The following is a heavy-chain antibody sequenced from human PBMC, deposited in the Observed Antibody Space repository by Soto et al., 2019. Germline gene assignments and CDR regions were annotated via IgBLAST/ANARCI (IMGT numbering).Heavy chain of an antibody. J-gene: IGHJ4*02. CDR2: INPYNGNT. V-gene: IGHV1-18*01. CDR1: GYTFTPYG. CDR3: ARNRVGAPGWLVGPFDY. D-gene: IGHD6-19*01. Sequence: QVQLVQSGAEMKTPGASVKVSCKTSGYTFTPYGISWVRQAPGQGLEWMGWINPYNGNTDYAESLQGRVTMTTETPTTTAYMELRSLKSDDTAIYYCARNRVGAPGWLVGPFDYGAQGPLATVSS.